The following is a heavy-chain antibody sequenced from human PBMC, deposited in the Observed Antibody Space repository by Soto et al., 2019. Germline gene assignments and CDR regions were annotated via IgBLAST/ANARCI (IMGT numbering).Heavy chain of an antibody. CDR3: TTDLPIAVADNWFDP. J-gene: IGHJ5*02. CDR1: GFTFSNAW. CDR2: IKSKTDGGTT. Sequence: EVQLVESGGGLVKPGGSLRLSCAASGFTFSNAWMNWVRQAPGKGLEWVGRIKSKTDGGTTDYAAPVKGRFTISRDDSKNTLYLQMNSLKTEDTAVYYCTTDLPIAVADNWFDPWGQGTLVTVSS. D-gene: IGHD6-19*01. V-gene: IGHV3-15*07.